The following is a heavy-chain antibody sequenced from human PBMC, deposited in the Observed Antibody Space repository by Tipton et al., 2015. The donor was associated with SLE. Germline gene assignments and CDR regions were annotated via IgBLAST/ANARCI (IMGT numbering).Heavy chain of an antibody. CDR2: IYYSGST. V-gene: IGHV4-39*07. J-gene: IGHJ6*03. D-gene: IGHD2-2*01. CDR1: GGSISSSSYY. CDR3: ARDWCSSTSCYGYYCMDV. Sequence: LRLSCTVSGGSISSSSYYWGWIRQPPGKGLEWIGSIYYSGSTYYNPSLKSRVTISVDTSKNQFSLKLSSVTAADTAVYYCARDWCSSTSCYGYYCMDVWGKGTTVTASS.